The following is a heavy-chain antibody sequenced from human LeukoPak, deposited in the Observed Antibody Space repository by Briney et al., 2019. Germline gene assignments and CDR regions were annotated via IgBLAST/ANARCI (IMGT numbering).Heavy chain of an antibody. D-gene: IGHD3-16*02. CDR2: IHHDGRI. J-gene: IGHJ4*02. Sequence: SETLSLTCAVYGGSFSGYYWSWIRQPPGKGLEWIGEIHHDGRINYNPSLKSRVTLSVDKSKNQFPLRLNSVTAADTAMYYCARSHDHLWGNYPDYWGQGTLVTVSS. V-gene: IGHV4-34*01. CDR3: ARSHDHLWGNYPDY. CDR1: GGSFSGYY.